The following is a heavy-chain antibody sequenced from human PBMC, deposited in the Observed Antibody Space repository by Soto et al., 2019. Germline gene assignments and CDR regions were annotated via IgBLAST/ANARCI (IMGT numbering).Heavy chain of an antibody. CDR3: EHKGRVRKWIY. Sequence: QITLKESGPTLVKPTQTLTLTCTFSGFSLITSGVAVGWFRQPPGKALEWLALIYWDDDKYYSPSLKSSLTLTKGAAKNQVVLTMTTMDPVDTATYYCEHKGRVRKWIYWGQGTLVTVSS. V-gene: IGHV2-5*02. D-gene: IGHD5-12*01. CDR1: GFSLITSGVA. CDR2: IYWDDDK. J-gene: IGHJ4*02.